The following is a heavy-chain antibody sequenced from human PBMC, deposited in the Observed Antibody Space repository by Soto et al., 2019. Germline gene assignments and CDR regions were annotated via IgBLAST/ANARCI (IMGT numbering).Heavy chain of an antibody. V-gene: IGHV4-31*03. CDR2: INYRGST. J-gene: IGHJ6*02. CDR1: GGSISSGGYS. D-gene: IGHD6-13*01. Sequence: QVQLQESGPGLVKPSQTLSLTCTVSGGSISSGGYSWSWIRQHPGKGLEWIGYINYRGSTYYNPSLKSRVTIAVDTSKNQFSLKLSSVTAADTAVYYCARDLQYSRLFYGMDVWGQGTTVTVSS. CDR3: ARDLQYSRLFYGMDV.